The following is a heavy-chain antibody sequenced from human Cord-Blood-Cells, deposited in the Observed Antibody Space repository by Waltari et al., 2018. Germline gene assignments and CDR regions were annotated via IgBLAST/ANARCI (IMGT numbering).Heavy chain of an antibody. V-gene: IGHV3-23*01. Sequence: EVQLLESGGGLVQPGGSLRLSCAASGFTFSSYAMSWVRQAPGKGLEWVSAISGSGGSTYYADSVKGRFTISRDNSKNTLYLQMNSLRAEDTAIYYCAKCRRPYWYFDLWGRGTLVTVSS. CDR3: AKCRRPYWYFDL. CDR2: ISGSGGST. J-gene: IGHJ2*01. CDR1: GFTFSSYA. D-gene: IGHD6-6*01.